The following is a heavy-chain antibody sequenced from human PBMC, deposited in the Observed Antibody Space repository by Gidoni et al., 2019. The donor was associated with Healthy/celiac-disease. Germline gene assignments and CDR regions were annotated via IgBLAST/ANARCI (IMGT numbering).Heavy chain of an antibody. D-gene: IGHD3-3*01. J-gene: IGHJ3*02. V-gene: IGHV4-34*01. Sequence: TCAVYGGSFSGYYWSWIRQPPGKGLEWIGEINHSGSTNYNPSLKSRVTISVDTSKNQFSLKLSSVTAADTAVYYCARENDFWSGYYFGAFDIWGQGTMVTVSS. CDR2: INHSGST. CDR1: GGSFSGYY. CDR3: ARENDFWSGYYFGAFDI.